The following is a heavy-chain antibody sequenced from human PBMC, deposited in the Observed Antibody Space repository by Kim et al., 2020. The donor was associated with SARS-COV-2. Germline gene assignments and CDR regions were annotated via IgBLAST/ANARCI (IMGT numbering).Heavy chain of an antibody. CDR2: TYYRSKWNN. J-gene: IGHJ5*01. V-gene: IGHV6-1*01. D-gene: IGHD2-15*01. Sequence: SQTLSLTCAISGDSVSSKSAAWNWIRQSPSRGLEWLGRTYYRSKWNNDYAVSVKSRITISPDTSRNHFSLQLNSVTPEDTAVYYCARESPWCTGDTCYSRWFNSWGQGTLVTVYS. CDR3: ARESPWCTGDTCYSRWFNS. CDR1: GDSVSSKSAA.